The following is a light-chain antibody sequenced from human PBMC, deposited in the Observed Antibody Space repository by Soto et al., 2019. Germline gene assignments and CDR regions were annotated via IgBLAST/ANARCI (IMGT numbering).Light chain of an antibody. CDR1: QRVNSN. CDR2: GAS. Sequence: EIVMTQSPATLSVSPGERATLSCRASQRVNSNLAWYQQKPGQAPRLLIYGASSRATGIPARFSGSGSGTEFKLTITSRQSEDFAVYYCQQYNSWPRTFGQGTQVEIK. V-gene: IGKV3-15*01. J-gene: IGKJ1*01. CDR3: QQYNSWPRT.